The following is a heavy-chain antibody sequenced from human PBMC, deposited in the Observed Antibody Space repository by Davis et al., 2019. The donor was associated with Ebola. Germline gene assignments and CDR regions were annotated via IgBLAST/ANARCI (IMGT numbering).Heavy chain of an antibody. D-gene: IGHD3-22*01. CDR2: IGSSSSYI. V-gene: IGHV3-21*01. Sequence: GESLKISCAASGFTFSSYSMNWVRQAPGKVLEWVSSIGSSSSYIYYADSVKGRFTISSDNAKKSLYLHMNSLRAEDTAVYYCARDKFYYDSSGYGYYYGMDVWGQGTTVTVSS. CDR3: ARDKFYYDSSGYGYYYGMDV. CDR1: GFTFSSYS. J-gene: IGHJ6*02.